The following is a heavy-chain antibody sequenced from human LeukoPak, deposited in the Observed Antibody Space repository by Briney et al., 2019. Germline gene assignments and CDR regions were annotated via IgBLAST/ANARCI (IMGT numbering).Heavy chain of an antibody. CDR2: IKQDGTEK. D-gene: IGHD6-13*01. V-gene: IGHV3-7*01. J-gene: IGHJ4*02. CDR1: GFTLSSYW. CDR3: AREGGSSWDY. Sequence: GGSLRLSCAASGFTLSSYWMSWVRQGPGKGLEWGDNIKQDGTEKFYVDSVKGRFTISRDNAKNSLYLQVNSLRDDDTAVYYCAREGGSSWDYWGQGTLVTVSS.